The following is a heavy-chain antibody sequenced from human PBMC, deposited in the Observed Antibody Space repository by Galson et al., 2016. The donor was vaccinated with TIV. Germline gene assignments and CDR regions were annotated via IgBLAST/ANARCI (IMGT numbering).Heavy chain of an antibody. CDR1: GFTFGSYW. CDR2: IKQDGSEK. Sequence: LRLSCAASGFTFGSYWMSWVRQAPGKRLEWVANIKQDGSEKYYVDSVKGRFTISRDNAKNSLYLQMNSLRAEDTAVYYCARDYAGWGQGTLVTVSS. J-gene: IGHJ4*02. D-gene: IGHD3-16*01. CDR3: ARDYAG. V-gene: IGHV3-7*03.